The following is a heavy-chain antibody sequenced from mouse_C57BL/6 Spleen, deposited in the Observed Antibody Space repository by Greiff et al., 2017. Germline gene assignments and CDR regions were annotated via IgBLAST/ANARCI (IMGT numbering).Heavy chain of an antibody. CDR1: GFTFSSYA. CDR3: ARGWLLFDY. V-gene: IGHV5-4*03. CDR2: ISDGGSYT. Sequence: EVKLVESGGGLVKPGGSLKLSCAASGFTFSSYAMSWVRQTPEKRLEWVATISDGGSYTYYPDNVKGRFTLSRDNAKNNLYLQMSHLKSEDTAMYYCARGWLLFDYWGQGTTLTVSS. J-gene: IGHJ2*01. D-gene: IGHD2-3*01.